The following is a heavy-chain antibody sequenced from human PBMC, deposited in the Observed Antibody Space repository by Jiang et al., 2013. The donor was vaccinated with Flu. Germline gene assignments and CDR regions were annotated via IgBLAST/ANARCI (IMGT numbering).Heavy chain of an antibody. CDR3: AGSASYYKY. Sequence: VSSNSAGWNWIRQSPSRGLEWLGRTYYRSKWYNDYAESVKSRITINPDTSRNQFSLQLNSVTPEDTAVYYCAGSASYYKYWGQGTLVTVSS. J-gene: IGHJ4*02. CDR2: TYYRSKWYN. V-gene: IGHV6-1*01. CDR1: VSSNSAG. D-gene: IGHD3-10*01.